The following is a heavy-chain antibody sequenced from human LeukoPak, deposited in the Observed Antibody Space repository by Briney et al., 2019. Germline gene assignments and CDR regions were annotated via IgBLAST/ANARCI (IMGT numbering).Heavy chain of an antibody. D-gene: IGHD5-18*01. CDR1: GFTFSTYS. V-gene: IGHV3-30*19. Sequence: PGGSLRLSCTASGFTFSTYSMTWARQAPGKGLEWVAVISYDGSNKYYADSVKGRFTISRDNSKNTLYLQMNSLRAEDTALYYCARDMSWLNHFDYWGQGTLVTVSS. CDR3: ARDMSWLNHFDY. CDR2: ISYDGSNK. J-gene: IGHJ4*02.